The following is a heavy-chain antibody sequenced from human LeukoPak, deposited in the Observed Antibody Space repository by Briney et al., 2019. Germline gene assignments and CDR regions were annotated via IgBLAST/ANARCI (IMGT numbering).Heavy chain of an antibody. J-gene: IGHJ4*02. CDR2: INHSGST. Sequence: SETLSPTCAVYGGSFSGYYWSWIRQPPGKGLEWIGEINHSGSTNYNPSLKSRVTISVDTSKNQFSLKLSSVTAADTAVYYCARGLWGYYDSSGYTPGPLFDYWGQGTLVTVSS. D-gene: IGHD3-22*01. V-gene: IGHV4-34*01. CDR1: GGSFSGYY. CDR3: ARGLWGYYDSSGYTPGPLFDY.